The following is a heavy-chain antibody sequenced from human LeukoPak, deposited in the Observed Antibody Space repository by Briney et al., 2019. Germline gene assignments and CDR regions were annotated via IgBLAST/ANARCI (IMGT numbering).Heavy chain of an antibody. Sequence: PGGSLRLSCAASGFPVSSNYMNWVRQAPGKGLEWVSVIYSGGSTYYADSVKGRFTISRDNSKNTLYLQMNSLRAEGTAVYYCARVPAYYHDSSTYYFDYWGQGTLVTVSS. CDR2: IYSGGST. CDR3: ARVPAYYHDSSTYYFDY. V-gene: IGHV3-53*01. D-gene: IGHD3-22*01. J-gene: IGHJ4*02. CDR1: GFPVSSNY.